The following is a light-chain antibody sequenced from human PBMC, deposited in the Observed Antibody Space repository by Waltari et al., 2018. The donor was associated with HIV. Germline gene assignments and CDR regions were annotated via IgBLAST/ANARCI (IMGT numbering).Light chain of an antibody. CDR2: EVF. CDR3: CSYAGDNHYV. Sequence: QSALTQPASASVSPGQSITIPCNGTSSDVGTYNLVSWYQQFPGTAPQLIVSEVFRRPSGISSRFSGTKSGNTASLTISKLRAEDEADYYCCSYAGDNHYVFGSGTQLTVL. CDR1: SSDVGTYNL. J-gene: IGLJ1*01. V-gene: IGLV2-23*02.